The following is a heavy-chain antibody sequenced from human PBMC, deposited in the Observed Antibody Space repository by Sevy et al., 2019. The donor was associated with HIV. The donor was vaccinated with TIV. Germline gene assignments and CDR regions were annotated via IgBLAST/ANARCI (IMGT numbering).Heavy chain of an antibody. D-gene: IGHD2-2*01. V-gene: IGHV3-11*01. CDR2: ISSSGSTI. J-gene: IGHJ2*01. CDR3: ARTARDIVVVPAATLWYFDL. CDR1: GFTFSDYY. Sequence: GGSLRLSCAASGFTFSDYYMSWIRQAPGKGLEWVSYISSSGSTIYYADSVKGQFTISRDNAKNSLYLQMNSLRAEDTAVYYCARTARDIVVVPAATLWYFDLWGRGTLVTVSS.